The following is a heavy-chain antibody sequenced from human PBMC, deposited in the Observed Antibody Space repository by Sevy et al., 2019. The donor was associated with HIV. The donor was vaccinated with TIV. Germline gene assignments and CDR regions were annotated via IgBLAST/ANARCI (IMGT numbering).Heavy chain of an antibody. CDR2: ISSSTSII. D-gene: IGHD6-19*01. Sequence: GGSLRLSCAASGFTFSSYSMNWVRQAPGKGQEWVSYISSSTSIIYYADSVKGRFTISRDNAKNSLYLQMNSLRDEDTAVYYCARDLGPYSSGWTDYWGQGTLVTVSS. CDR3: ARDLGPYSSGWTDY. V-gene: IGHV3-48*02. CDR1: GFTFSSYS. J-gene: IGHJ4*02.